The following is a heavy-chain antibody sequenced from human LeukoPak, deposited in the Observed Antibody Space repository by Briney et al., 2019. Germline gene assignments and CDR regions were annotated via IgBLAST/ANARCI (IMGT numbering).Heavy chain of an antibody. J-gene: IGHJ4*02. CDR1: GGSISSYY. CDR3: ASRSSIWSGYQDTLYYFDT. CDR2: IYYSGNT. V-gene: IGHV4-59*01. D-gene: IGHD3-3*01. Sequence: SETLSLTCTVSGGSISSYYWRCIRQPPGKRLDWNGPIYYSGNTNYNPTLKRRVTISVDTSKKQFSLQLSSVTAADTAVYYCASRSSIWSGYQDTLYYFDTWGQGTLVTVSS.